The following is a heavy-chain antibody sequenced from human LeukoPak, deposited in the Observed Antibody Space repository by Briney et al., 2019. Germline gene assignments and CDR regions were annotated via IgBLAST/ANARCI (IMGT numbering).Heavy chain of an antibody. Sequence: PGGSLRLSCAASGFTFSSYAMHWVRQAPGRGLEWVALISYDGGNNFHADSVKGRFTISRDNSKNTLYLQMNSLRAEDTAVYYCARERGSDLGQGTLVTVSS. J-gene: IGHJ4*02. CDR3: ARERGSD. D-gene: IGHD2-15*01. CDR1: GFTFSSYA. V-gene: IGHV3-30*14. CDR2: ISYDGGNN.